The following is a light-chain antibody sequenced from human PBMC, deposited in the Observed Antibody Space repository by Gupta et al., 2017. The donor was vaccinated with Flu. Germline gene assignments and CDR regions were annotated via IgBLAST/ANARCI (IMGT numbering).Light chain of an antibody. CDR3: QQYGGSPPLT. CDR2: GAS. J-gene: IGKJ4*01. Sequence: EIVLTQSPGTLSLSPGERATLSCRASPSVSSSSLAWYQQKPGQAARLLIYGASRRATGIPDRFSGSGSGTDFTLTINRLEPEDFAVYYCQQYGGSPPLTFGGGTKVEIK. V-gene: IGKV3-20*01. CDR1: PSVSSSS.